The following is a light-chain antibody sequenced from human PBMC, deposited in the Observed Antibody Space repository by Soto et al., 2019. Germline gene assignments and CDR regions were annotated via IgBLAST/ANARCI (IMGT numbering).Light chain of an antibody. V-gene: IGKV3-15*01. CDR1: QSVSSN. CDR2: GAS. CDR3: QQYNNWPPT. J-gene: IGKJ1*01. Sequence: EIVMTQSPATLSVSPGERATLSCRASQSVSSNLAWYQQKPGQAPRLLIYGASTRATGIPVRLSGSGSGTEFTLTISSLQSEDFAVYYCQQYNNWPPTFGQGTKVEIK.